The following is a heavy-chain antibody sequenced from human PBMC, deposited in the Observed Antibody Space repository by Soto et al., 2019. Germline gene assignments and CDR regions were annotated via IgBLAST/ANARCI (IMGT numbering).Heavy chain of an antibody. V-gene: IGHV3-23*01. CDR1: GFTFSSYA. CDR2: ISGSGGST. D-gene: IGHD2-2*01. CDR3: AKGGCCSSTSCPNAFDI. Sequence: GGSLRLSCAASGFTFSSYAMSWVRQAPGKGLEWVSAISGSGGSTYYADTVKGRFTISRDNSKNTLYLQMNSLRAEDTAVYYCAKGGCCSSTSCPNAFDIWGQGTMVTVSS. J-gene: IGHJ3*02.